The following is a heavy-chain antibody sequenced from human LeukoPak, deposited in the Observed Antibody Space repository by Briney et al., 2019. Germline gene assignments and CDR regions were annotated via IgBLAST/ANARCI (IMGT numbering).Heavy chain of an antibody. CDR1: GGSISSGSYY. V-gene: IGHV4-61*02. Sequence: NSSETLSLTCTVSGGSISSGSYYWSWIRQPAGKGLEWIGRIYTSGSTNYNPSLKSRVTISVDTSKNQFSLKLSSVTAADTAVYYCARERYCSGGSCRRAHYYYYYMDVWGKGTTVTISS. D-gene: IGHD2-15*01. J-gene: IGHJ6*03. CDR3: ARERYCSGGSCRRAHYYYYYMDV. CDR2: IYTSGST.